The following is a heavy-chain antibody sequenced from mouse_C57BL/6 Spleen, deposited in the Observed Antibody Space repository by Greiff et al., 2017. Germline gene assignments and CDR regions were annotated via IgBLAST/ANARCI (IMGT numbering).Heavy chain of an antibody. V-gene: IGHV2-3*01. CDR1: GFSLTSYG. Sequence: VKLQESGPGLVAPSQSLSITCTVSGFSLTSYGVSWVRQPPGKGLEWLGVIWGDGSTNYHSALISRLSIGKDNSKSQVFLKLNSLQTDDTATYYCARNYGNYRGAWFAYWGQGTLVTVSA. CDR3: ARNYGNYRGAWFAY. J-gene: IGHJ3*01. CDR2: IWGDGST. D-gene: IGHD2-1*01.